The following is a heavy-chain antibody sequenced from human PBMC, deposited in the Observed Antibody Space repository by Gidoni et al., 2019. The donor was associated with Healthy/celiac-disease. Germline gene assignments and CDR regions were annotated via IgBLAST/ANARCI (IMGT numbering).Heavy chain of an antibody. D-gene: IGHD1-7*01. J-gene: IGHJ4*02. V-gene: IGHV3-23*01. CDR3: AKWLRGTGTHFDY. CDR2: ISGSGVST. Sequence: EVQLLESGGGLVQPGGSLRLSCAASGFTFSSYAMSCVRQAPGKGLEWVSAISGSGVSTYYADSVKGRFTISRDNSKNTLYLQMNSLRAEDTAVYYCAKWLRGTGTHFDYWGQGTLVTVSS. CDR1: GFTFSSYA.